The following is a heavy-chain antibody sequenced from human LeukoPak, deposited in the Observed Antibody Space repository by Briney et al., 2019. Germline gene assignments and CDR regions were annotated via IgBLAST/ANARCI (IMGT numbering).Heavy chain of an antibody. V-gene: IGHV3-30-3*01. CDR1: GFTFSSYA. CDR2: ISYDGSNK. J-gene: IGHJ4*02. CDR3: ARGDSYSDFDY. D-gene: IGHD6-13*01. Sequence: GGSLRLSSAASGFTFSSYAMHWVRQAPGKGLEWVAVISYDGSNKYYADSVKGRFTISRDNSKNTLYLQMNSLRAEDTAVYYCARGDSYSDFDYWGQGTLVTVSS.